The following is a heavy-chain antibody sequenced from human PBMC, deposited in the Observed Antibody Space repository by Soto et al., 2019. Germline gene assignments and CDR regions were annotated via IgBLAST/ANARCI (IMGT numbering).Heavy chain of an antibody. CDR2: ISVHNGNT. J-gene: IGHJ4*02. D-gene: IGHD2-8*01. CDR3: ARDGRNGGYFDY. Sequence: GASVKVPCKASGYTFNSYGISWVRQAPGQGLEWMGWISVHNGNTNYAQKVQGRVTMTTDTSTSTAYMELRSLRSDDTAVYYCARDGRNGGYFDYWGQGTVVTLSS. V-gene: IGHV1-18*01. CDR1: GYTFNSYG.